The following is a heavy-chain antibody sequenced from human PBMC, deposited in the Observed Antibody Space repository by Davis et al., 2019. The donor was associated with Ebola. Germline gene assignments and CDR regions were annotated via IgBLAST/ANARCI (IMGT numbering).Heavy chain of an antibody. V-gene: IGHV3-48*02. J-gene: IGHJ6*02. Sequence: PGGSLRLSCTASGFTFSSYGMNWVRQAPGKGLEWISYISMSSSIIYDADSVRGRFTISRDNAKNLLYLHMNSLRDEDTAIYYCARGSDLWFREAGMDVWGQGTTVTVSS. CDR2: ISMSSSII. CDR1: GFTFSSYG. D-gene: IGHD3-10*01. CDR3: ARGSDLWFREAGMDV.